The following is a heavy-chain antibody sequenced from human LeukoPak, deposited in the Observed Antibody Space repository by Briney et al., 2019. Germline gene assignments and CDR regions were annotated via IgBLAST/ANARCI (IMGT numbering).Heavy chain of an antibody. D-gene: IGHD3-9*01. V-gene: IGHV4-59*01. J-gene: IGHJ4*02. CDR3: ARSKDILTGYCFDY. CDR2: IYYSGST. Sequence: PSETLSLTCTVSGGSISSYYWNWIRQPPGKGLEWIGYIYYSGSTKYNPSLKSRVTISVDTSKKQFSLKLSSVTAADTAVYYCARSKDILTGYCFDYWGQGTLVTVSS. CDR1: GGSISSYY.